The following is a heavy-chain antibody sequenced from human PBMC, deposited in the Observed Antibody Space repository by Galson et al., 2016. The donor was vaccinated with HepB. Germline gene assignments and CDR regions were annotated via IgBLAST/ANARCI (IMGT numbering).Heavy chain of an antibody. V-gene: IGHV5-10-1*01. CDR1: GYSFTSYW. CDR2: IDPDDSRA. J-gene: IGHJ4*02. CDR3: AHAKEGYNYYFDF. D-gene: IGHD5-24*01. Sequence: QSGAEVKKPGESLKISCVGSGYSFTSYWITWVRQMPGKGLEWMGRIDPDDSRADYSPSFQGHVTFSVDTSTRTAYVHWLSLNTSDTATYYCAHAKEGYNYYFDFWGQGALVTVSS.